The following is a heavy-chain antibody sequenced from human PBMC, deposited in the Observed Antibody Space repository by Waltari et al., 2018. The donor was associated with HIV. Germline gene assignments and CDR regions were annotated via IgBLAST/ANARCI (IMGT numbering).Heavy chain of an antibody. CDR1: GGSFSGYY. CDR3: ARARYCSSTRCYTKGRRNSFYYYALDV. CDR2: LNHRGST. V-gene: IGHV4-34*01. J-gene: IGHJ6*02. Sequence: QVQLQQWGAGLLKPSETLSLTCAVYGGSFSGYYWSWIRQPPGKGLEWIGELNHRGSTNYNPSLKSRVIISVDTSMNQFSLKLSSGTAADTAVYYCARARYCSSTRCYTKGRRNSFYYYALDVWGQGTTVTVSS. D-gene: IGHD2-2*02.